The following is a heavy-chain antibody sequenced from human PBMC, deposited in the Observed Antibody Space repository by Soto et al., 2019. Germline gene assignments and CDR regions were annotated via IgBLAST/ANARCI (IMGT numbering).Heavy chain of an antibody. V-gene: IGHV4-34*01. CDR3: ARDDRLYSSSSGWYFDL. D-gene: IGHD6-6*01. CDR2: INHSGST. J-gene: IGHJ2*01. CDR1: GGSFSGYY. Sequence: QVQLQQWGAGLLKPSETLSLTCAVYGGSFSGYYWSWIRQPPGKGLEWIGEINHSGSTNYNPSLKSRVTISVETSKNQFSLKLSSVTAADTAVYYCARDDRLYSSSSGWYFDLWGRGPLVTVSS.